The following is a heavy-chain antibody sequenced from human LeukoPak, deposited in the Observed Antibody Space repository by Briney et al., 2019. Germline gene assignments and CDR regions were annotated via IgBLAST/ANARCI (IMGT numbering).Heavy chain of an antibody. CDR1: GGSFSGYY. V-gene: IGHV4-34*01. CDR2: IYHSGST. Sequence: SETLSLTCAVYGGSFSGYYWSWIRQPPGKGLEWIGEIYHSGSTNYNPSLKSRVTISVDTSKNQFSPKLSSVTAADTAVYYCARAVDSSSWHPFGYWGQGTLVTVSS. J-gene: IGHJ4*02. CDR3: ARAVDSSSWHPFGY. D-gene: IGHD6-13*01.